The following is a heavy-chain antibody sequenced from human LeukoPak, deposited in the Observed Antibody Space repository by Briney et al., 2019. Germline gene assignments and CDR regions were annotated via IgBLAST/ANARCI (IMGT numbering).Heavy chain of an antibody. CDR1: GFIFDDYT. Sequence: GRSLRLSCAASGFIFDDYTIHWVRQPPGKGLEWVSGIAGNSGSTDYADSVRGRFTISRDNAKNSLYLQMSTLREDDTALYYCAKGNWGNAFDIWGQGTMVTVPS. CDR2: IAGNSGST. D-gene: IGHD7-27*01. CDR3: AKGNWGNAFDI. J-gene: IGHJ3*02. V-gene: IGHV3-9*01.